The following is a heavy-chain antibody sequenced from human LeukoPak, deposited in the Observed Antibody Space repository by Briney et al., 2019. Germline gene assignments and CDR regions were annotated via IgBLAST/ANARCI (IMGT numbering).Heavy chain of an antibody. CDR3: ARGLGLFSGSYLI. CDR1: GFTFSSYA. D-gene: IGHD1-26*01. J-gene: IGHJ4*02. V-gene: IGHV3-23*01. CDR2: IPGSGGST. Sequence: PGGSLRLSCAASGFTFSSYAMSWVRQAPGKGLEWVSAIPGSGGSTYYADSVKGRFTISRDNSKNTPYLQMNSLRAEDTAVYYCARGLGLFSGSYLIWGQGTLVTVSS.